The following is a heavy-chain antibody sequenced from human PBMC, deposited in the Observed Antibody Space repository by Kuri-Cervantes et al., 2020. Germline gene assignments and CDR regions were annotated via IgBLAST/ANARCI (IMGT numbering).Heavy chain of an antibody. CDR2: ISYDGSNK. J-gene: IGHJ4*02. D-gene: IGHD3-22*01. CDR1: GFTFSSYG. V-gene: IGHV3-30*18. Sequence: GESLKISCAASGFTFSSYGMHWVRQAPGKGLEWVAVISYDGSNKYYADSVKGRFTISRDNSKNTLYLQMNSLRAEDTAVYYCAKDGGIVVAKYYFDYWGQGTLVTVSS. CDR3: AKDGGIVVAKYYFDY.